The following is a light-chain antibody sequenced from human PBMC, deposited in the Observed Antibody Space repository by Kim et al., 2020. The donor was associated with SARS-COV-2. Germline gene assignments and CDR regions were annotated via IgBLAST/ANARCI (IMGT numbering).Light chain of an antibody. CDR1: QSISIW. CDR2: DAS. V-gene: IGKV1-5*01. Sequence: DIQMTQSPSTLSASVGDRVTITCRASQSISIWLAWYQQKPGKAPNLLIYDASNLESGVPSRFSGRGSGTEFTLTISSLQPDDCATYYCQEYKSNSWAFGQGTKVDIK. J-gene: IGKJ1*01. CDR3: QEYKSNSWA.